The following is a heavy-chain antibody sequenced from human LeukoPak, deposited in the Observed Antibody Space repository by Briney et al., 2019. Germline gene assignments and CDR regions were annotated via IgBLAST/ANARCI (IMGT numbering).Heavy chain of an antibody. CDR1: GLTVSSNY. CDR2: ISSSSSYI. V-gene: IGHV3-21*01. D-gene: IGHD3-22*01. Sequence: GGSLRLSCAASGLTVSSNYMSWVRQAPGKGLEWVSSISSSSSYIYYADSVKGRFTISRDNAKNSLYLQMNSLRAEDTAVYYCARDPDYYDSSGVWGQGTLVTVSS. CDR3: ARDPDYYDSSGV. J-gene: IGHJ4*02.